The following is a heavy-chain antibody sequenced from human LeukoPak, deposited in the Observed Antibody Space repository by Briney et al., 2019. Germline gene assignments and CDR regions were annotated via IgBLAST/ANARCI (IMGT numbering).Heavy chain of an antibody. CDR3: ARDFGRSGWYAGRDNYYYYYYMDV. CDR1: GGSISSGSYY. J-gene: IGHJ6*03. CDR2: IYTSGST. D-gene: IGHD6-19*01. V-gene: IGHV4-61*02. Sequence: SQTLSLTCTVSGGSISSGSYYWSWIRQPAGKGLEWIGRIYTSGSTNYNPSLKSRVTISVDTSKNQFSLRLSSVTAADTAVYYCARDFGRSGWYAGRDNYYYYYYMDVWGKGTTVTVSS.